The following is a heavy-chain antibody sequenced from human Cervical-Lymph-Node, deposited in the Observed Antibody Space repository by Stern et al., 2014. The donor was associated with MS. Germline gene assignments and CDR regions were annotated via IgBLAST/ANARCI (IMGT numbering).Heavy chain of an antibody. CDR1: GFTFSIYA. Sequence: EVQLVESGGGLVQPGGSLRLSCAASGFTFSIYAMSWVRQAPGKGLEWVSAICGSGGSTDYAASVKGRFTISRDNSKNTLYLQMNSLRAEDTAVYYCARADSRGYSYAYWGQGTLVTVSS. CDR2: ICGSGGST. V-gene: IGHV3-23*04. D-gene: IGHD3-22*01. J-gene: IGHJ4*02. CDR3: ARADSRGYSYAY.